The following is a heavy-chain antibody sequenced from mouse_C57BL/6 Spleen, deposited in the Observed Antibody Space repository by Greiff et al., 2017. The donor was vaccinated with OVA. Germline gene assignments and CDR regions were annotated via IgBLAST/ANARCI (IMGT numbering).Heavy chain of an antibody. J-gene: IGHJ3*01. CDR3: ASPTRQLRPSWFAY. V-gene: IGHV1-81*01. Sequence: QVQLKQSGAELARPGASVKLSCKASGYTFTSYGISWVKQRTGQGLEWIGEIYPRSGNTYYNEKFKGKATLTADKSSSTAYMELRSLTSEDSAVYFCASPTRQLRPSWFAYWGQGTLVTVSA. CDR1: GYTFTSYG. CDR2: IYPRSGNT. D-gene: IGHD3-2*02.